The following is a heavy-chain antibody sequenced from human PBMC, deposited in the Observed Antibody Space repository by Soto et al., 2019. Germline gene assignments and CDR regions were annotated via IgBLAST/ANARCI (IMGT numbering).Heavy chain of an antibody. D-gene: IGHD3-3*01. V-gene: IGHV3-23*01. CDR1: GFTFSNYA. J-gene: IGHJ6*02. CDR2: ISYSGGST. CDR3: AKPLRFLEWSRSYYYGMDV. Sequence: GGSLRLSCAASGFTFSNYAMSWVRQAPGKGLEWVSAISYSGGSTYYADSVKGRFTISRDNSKNTLYLQMNSLTAEDTAVYYCAKPLRFLEWSRSYYYGMDVWGQGTTVTVS.